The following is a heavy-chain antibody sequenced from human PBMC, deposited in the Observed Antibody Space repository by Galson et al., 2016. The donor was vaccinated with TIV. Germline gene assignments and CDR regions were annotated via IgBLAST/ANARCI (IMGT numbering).Heavy chain of an antibody. CDR1: GDSISSGSFY. V-gene: IGHV4-61*02. CDR3: ARDWGYGDHDITGLDP. Sequence: TLSLTCSVSGDSISSGSFYWTWIRQPAGKGLEWIGRIYTSGATSYNPSLGGRVTISRDTFKNQFSLTLHSVTAADTAMYFCARDWGYGDHDITGLDPWGQGTRVIVSS. J-gene: IGHJ5*02. CDR2: IYTSGAT. D-gene: IGHD2-8*02.